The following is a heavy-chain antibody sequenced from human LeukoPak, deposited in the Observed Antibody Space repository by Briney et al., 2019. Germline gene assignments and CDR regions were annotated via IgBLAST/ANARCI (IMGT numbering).Heavy chain of an antibody. CDR2: IYYSGST. CDR1: GGSISSYY. Sequence: SETLSLTCTVSGGSISSYYWSWIRQPPGKGLEWIWYIYYSGSTNYNPSLKSQVTISVDTSKNQFSLKLSSVTAADTAVYYCARVRAAAGTAHPLYYGMDVWGQGTTVTVSS. CDR3: ARVRAAAGTAHPLYYGMDV. V-gene: IGHV4-59*01. J-gene: IGHJ6*02. D-gene: IGHD6-13*01.